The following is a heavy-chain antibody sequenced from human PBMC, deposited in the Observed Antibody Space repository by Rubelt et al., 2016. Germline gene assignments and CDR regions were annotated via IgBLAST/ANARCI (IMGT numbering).Heavy chain of an antibody. J-gene: IGHJ4*02. V-gene: IGHV4-34*01. CDR3: ARESSSSGPFDY. CDR1: GGSFSGYY. D-gene: IGHD6-6*01. CDR2: INHSGST. Sequence: QVQLQQWGAGLLKPSETLSLTCAVYGGSFSGYYWSWIRQPPGKGLEWIGEINHSGSTNYNPSLKSRGTSSVDTSKNQFSLKLSSVTAADTAVYYCARESSSSGPFDYWGQGTLVTVSS.